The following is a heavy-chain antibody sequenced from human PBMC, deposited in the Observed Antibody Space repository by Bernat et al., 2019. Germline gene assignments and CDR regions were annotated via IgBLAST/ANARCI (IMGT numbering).Heavy chain of an antibody. D-gene: IGHD4-17*01. CDR1: GFTVSSNY. V-gene: IGHV3-53*01. J-gene: IGHJ4*02. Sequence: EVQLVESGGGLIQPGGSLRLSCAASGFTVSSNYLTWVRQAPGKGLEWVSRIYSDDSTYYADSVKDRFTISRDNSKNTLYLQMNSLRADYTAVYYCAKAGAVTSYYLDSWGQGTLVTVSS. CDR2: IYSDDST. CDR3: AKAGAVTSYYLDS.